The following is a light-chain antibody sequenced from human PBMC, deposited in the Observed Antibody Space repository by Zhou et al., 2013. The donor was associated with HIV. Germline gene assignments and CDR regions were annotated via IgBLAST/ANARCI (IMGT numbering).Light chain of an antibody. Sequence: DIQMTQSPSTLSASVGDRVTITCRASQSISTYLNWYQQKPGKAPKLLIYAAFSLQNGVPSRFSGSGSGTDFTLTISSLQPEDFATYYCQQSYGTPYTFGQGTNLEIK. CDR3: QQSYGTPYT. CDR2: AAF. J-gene: IGKJ2*01. V-gene: IGKV1-39*01. CDR1: QSISTY.